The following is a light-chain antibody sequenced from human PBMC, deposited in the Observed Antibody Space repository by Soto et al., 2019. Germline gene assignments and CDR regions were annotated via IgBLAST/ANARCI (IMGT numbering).Light chain of an antibody. V-gene: IGLV2-14*01. J-gene: IGLJ3*02. CDR3: CSYTTSSTWV. CDR2: DVT. Sequence: QSALTQPASVSGTPGQSITISCTGTNSDVGSYDYVSWYQQHPGKVPKLIIYDVTYRPSGVSYRFSGSKSGNTASLTISGLQAEDEAYYYCCSYTTSSTWVFGGGTKLTVL. CDR1: NSDVGSYDY.